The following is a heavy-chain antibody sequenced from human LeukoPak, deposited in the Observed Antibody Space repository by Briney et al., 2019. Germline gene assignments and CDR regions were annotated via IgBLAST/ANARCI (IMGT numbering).Heavy chain of an antibody. CDR1: GGSISSYY. CDR2: IYYSGST. J-gene: IGHJ4*02. Sequence: SETLSLTCTVSGGSISSYYWSWLRQPPGKGLEWLGYIYYSGSTNYNPSLKSRVTISVDTSKNQFSLKLSSVTAADTAVYYCARTGYSSGWSSTYFDYWGQGTLVTVSS. V-gene: IGHV4-59*01. D-gene: IGHD6-19*01. CDR3: ARTGYSSGWSSTYFDY.